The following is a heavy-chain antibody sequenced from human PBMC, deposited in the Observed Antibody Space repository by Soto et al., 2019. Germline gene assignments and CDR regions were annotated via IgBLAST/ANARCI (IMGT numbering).Heavy chain of an antibody. V-gene: IGHV3-53*01. D-gene: IGHD3-22*01. J-gene: IGHJ6*02. Sequence: GGSLRLSCAASGFTASSNYMSWVRQAPGKGLEWVSVIYSGGSTYYADSVKGRFTISRDNSKNTLYLQMNSLRAEDTAVYYCARDGLYYYYGMDVWGQGTMVTVSS. CDR2: IYSGGST. CDR1: GFTASSNY. CDR3: ARDGLYYYYGMDV.